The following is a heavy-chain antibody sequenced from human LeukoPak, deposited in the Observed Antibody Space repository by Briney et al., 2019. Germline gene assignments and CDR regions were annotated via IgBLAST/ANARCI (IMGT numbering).Heavy chain of an antibody. Sequence: GGSLRLSCAASGFTFSSYWMHWVRQAPGKGLVWVSRVNSDGSSTSYADSVKGRFTISRDNAKNTLYLQMNSLRAEDTAVYYCARDRAMVRGVNWFDPWGQGTLVTVSS. CDR2: VNSDGSST. D-gene: IGHD3-10*01. CDR3: ARDRAMVRGVNWFDP. V-gene: IGHV3-74*01. CDR1: GFTFSSYW. J-gene: IGHJ5*02.